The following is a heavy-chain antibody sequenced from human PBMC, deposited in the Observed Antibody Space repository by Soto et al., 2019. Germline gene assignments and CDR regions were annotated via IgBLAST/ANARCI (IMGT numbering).Heavy chain of an antibody. Sequence: SETLSLTCSVSGDSLSTVDYFWAWIRQPPGQALEYIGYIYKSATTYYNPSFESRVAISLDTSKSQFSLNVTSVTAADTAVYFCARGRYCLTGRCFPNWFDSWGQGTLVTVSS. CDR2: IYKSATT. CDR3: ARGRYCLTGRCFPNWFDS. V-gene: IGHV4-30-4*01. D-gene: IGHD2-15*01. J-gene: IGHJ5*01. CDR1: GDSLSTVDYF.